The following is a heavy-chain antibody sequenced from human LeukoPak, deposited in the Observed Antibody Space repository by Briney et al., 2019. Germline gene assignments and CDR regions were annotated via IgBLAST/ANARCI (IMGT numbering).Heavy chain of an antibody. V-gene: IGHV4-39*01. CDR1: GGPISSSSYY. CDR2: IYYSGST. CDR3: ARRHNWNDGDY. J-gene: IGHJ4*02. D-gene: IGHD1-1*01. Sequence: KPSQTMSLTCTVSGGPISSSSYYWGWIRQPPGKGLEWIGSIYYSGSTYYNPSLKSRVTISVDTSKNQYSLKLSSVTAADTAVYYCARRHNWNDGDYWGQGTLVTVSP.